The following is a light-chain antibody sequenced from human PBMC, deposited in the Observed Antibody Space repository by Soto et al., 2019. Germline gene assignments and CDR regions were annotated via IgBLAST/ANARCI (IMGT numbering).Light chain of an antibody. V-gene: IGKV3-11*01. Sequence: EIVMTQSPATLSLSPGEGGTLSCRSIQSVSSHLAWYQQKPGQAPRLLIYDASKRPTGIPARFSGSGSGTDFTLTISSLEPEDFAVYDCQKRRDRLPITFGQGTRLEIK. CDR1: QSVSSH. J-gene: IGKJ5*01. CDR2: DAS. CDR3: QKRRDRLPIT.